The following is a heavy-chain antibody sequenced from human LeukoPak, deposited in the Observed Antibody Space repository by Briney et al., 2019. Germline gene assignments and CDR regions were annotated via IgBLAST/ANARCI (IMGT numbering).Heavy chain of an antibody. CDR2: INHSGST. J-gene: IGHJ4*02. V-gene: IGHV4-34*01. Sequence: SETLSLTCAVYGGSFSGYYWSWIRQPPGKGLEWIGEINHSGSTNYNPSLKSRVTISVDTSKNQFSLKLSSVTAADTAVYYCARVAYRGQYFDYWGQGTLVTVSS. D-gene: IGHD1-26*01. CDR1: GGSFSGYY. CDR3: ARVAYRGQYFDY.